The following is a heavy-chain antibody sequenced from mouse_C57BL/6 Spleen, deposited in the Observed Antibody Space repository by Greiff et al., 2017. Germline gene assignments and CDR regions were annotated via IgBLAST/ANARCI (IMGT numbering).Heavy chain of an antibody. Sequence: QVQLQQPGAELVTPGASVTMSCKASGYTFTSYWITWVKQRPGQGLEWIGDIYPGSGSTNYNEKFKSKATLTVDTSSSTAYMQLSSLTSEDSAVYYCARRPFYYYGSSYVYAMDYWGQGTSVTVSS. CDR1: GYTFTSYW. CDR2: IYPGSGST. V-gene: IGHV1-55*01. D-gene: IGHD1-1*01. J-gene: IGHJ4*01. CDR3: ARRPFYYYGSSYVYAMDY.